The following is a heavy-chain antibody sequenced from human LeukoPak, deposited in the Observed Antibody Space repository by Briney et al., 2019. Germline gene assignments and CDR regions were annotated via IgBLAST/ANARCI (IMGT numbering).Heavy chain of an antibody. Sequence: ASVKVSCTASGYTFTSYAMNWVRQAPGQGLEWMGWINTNTGNPTYAQGFTGRFVFSLDTSVSTAYLQISSLKAEDTAVYYCARDRIRGYSGYGPFDYWGQGTLVTVSS. CDR2: INTNTGNP. CDR1: GYTFTSYA. D-gene: IGHD5-12*01. V-gene: IGHV7-4-1*02. J-gene: IGHJ4*02. CDR3: ARDRIRGYSGYGPFDY.